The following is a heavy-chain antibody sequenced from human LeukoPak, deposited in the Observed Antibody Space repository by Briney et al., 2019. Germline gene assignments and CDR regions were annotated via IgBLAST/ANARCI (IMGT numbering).Heavy chain of an antibody. CDR2: IYTSGST. CDR3: ARDLRVRAGTTENAFDI. V-gene: IGHV4-4*07. D-gene: IGHD1-7*01. J-gene: IGHJ3*02. CDR1: GGSISSYY. Sequence: PSETLSLTCTVSGGSISSYYWSWIRQPAGKGLEWIGRIYTSGSTNYNPSLKSRVTMSVDTSKNQFSLKLSSVTAADTAVYYCARDLRVRAGTTENAFDIWGQGTMVTVSS.